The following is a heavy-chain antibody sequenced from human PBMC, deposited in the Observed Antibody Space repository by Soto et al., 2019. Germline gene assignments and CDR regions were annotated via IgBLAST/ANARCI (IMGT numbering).Heavy chain of an antibody. CDR2: IYYSGST. CDR3: ARLESGSYYYSYGMDV. V-gene: IGHV4-39*01. J-gene: IGHJ6*02. D-gene: IGHD1-26*01. CDR1: GGSVSSSSYY. Sequence: SETLSITCTVSGGSVSSSSYYWGWIRQPPGKGLEWIGSIYYSGSTYYNPSLKSRVTISVDTSKNQFSLKLSSVTAADTAVYYCARLESGSYYYSYGMDVWGQGTTVT.